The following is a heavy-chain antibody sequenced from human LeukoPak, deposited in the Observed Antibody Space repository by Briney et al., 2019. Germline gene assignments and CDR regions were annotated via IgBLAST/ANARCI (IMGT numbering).Heavy chain of an antibody. CDR3: ARDGAPLLWFGELLGYYYYYMDV. CDR1: GYTFTSYG. J-gene: IGHJ6*03. Sequence: ASVKVSCKASGYTFTSYGISRVRQAPGQGLEWMGWISAYNGNTNYAQKPQGRVTMTTDTSTSTAYMELRSLRSDDTAVYYCARDGAPLLWFGELLGYYYYYMDVWGKGTTVTISS. D-gene: IGHD3-10*01. CDR2: ISAYNGNT. V-gene: IGHV1-18*01.